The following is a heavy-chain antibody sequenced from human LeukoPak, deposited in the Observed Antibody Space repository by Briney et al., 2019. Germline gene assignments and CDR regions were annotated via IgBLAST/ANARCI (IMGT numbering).Heavy chain of an antibody. V-gene: IGHV1-18*01. CDR3: ARSGYSSRLSDY. CDR2: ISAYNGNT. Sequence: GSVKVSCKASGYTFSNYGISWVRQAPGQGLEWMGWISAYNGNTNYAQKLQGRVTMTTDTSTSTAYMELRSLRSDDTAVYYCARSGYSSRLSDYWGQGTLVTVSS. D-gene: IGHD6-13*01. CDR1: GYTFSNYG. J-gene: IGHJ4*02.